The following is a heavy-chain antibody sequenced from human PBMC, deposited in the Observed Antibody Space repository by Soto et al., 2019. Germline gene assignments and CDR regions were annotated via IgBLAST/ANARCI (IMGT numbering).Heavy chain of an antibody. J-gene: IGHJ4*02. D-gene: IGHD1-26*01. CDR1: GGTFSCYA. CDR2: IIPIFGTA. V-gene: IGHV1-69*13. Sequence: SVKVSCKASGGTFSCYAICCVRQAPGQGLEWMGGIIPIFGTANYAQKFQGRVTITADESTSTAYMELSSLRSEDTAVYYCARSGSGSYLFDYWGQGTLVTVSS. CDR3: ARSGSGSYLFDY.